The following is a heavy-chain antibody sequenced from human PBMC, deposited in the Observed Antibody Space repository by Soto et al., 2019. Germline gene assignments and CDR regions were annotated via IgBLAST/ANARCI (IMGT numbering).Heavy chain of an antibody. CDR3: AKDGNIAAAGLEYFQH. Sequence: GGSLRLSCAASGFTFSSYAMSWVRQAPGKGLEWVSAISGSGGSTYYADSVKGRFTISRDNSKNTLYLQMNSLRAEDTAVYYCAKDGNIAAAGLEYFQHWGQGTLVTVSS. V-gene: IGHV3-23*01. CDR2: ISGSGGST. D-gene: IGHD6-13*01. CDR1: GFTFSSYA. J-gene: IGHJ1*01.